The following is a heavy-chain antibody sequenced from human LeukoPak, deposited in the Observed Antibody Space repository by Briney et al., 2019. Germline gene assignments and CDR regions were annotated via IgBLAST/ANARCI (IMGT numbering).Heavy chain of an antibody. D-gene: IGHD6-19*01. J-gene: IGHJ4*02. CDR2: INSDGSST. CDR3: ARVTVSGWYTALDY. V-gene: IGHV3-74*01. CDR1: GFTFNNYW. Sequence: GGSLRLSCEASGFTFNNYWMHWVRQVPGEGPVWVSHINSDGSSTSYADSVKGRFTVSRDNAKNALYLLMSNLRAEDTAVYYCARVTVSGWYTALDYWGQGTLVSVSS.